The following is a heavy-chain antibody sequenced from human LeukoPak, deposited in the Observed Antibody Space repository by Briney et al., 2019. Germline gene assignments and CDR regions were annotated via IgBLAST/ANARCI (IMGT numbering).Heavy chain of an antibody. CDR3: ARHQNSGTYPLDY. CDR2: ICSGGRT. Sequence: SETLSRTCTVSGGSITDYCWSWIRQPPGGGLEWIAFICSGGRTMSNPSLKSRATMSLDTSRSQFSLKVTSVTAADTAFYYCARHQNSGTYPLDYWGQGTLVTVSS. J-gene: IGHJ4*02. V-gene: IGHV4-59*08. CDR1: GGSITDYC. D-gene: IGHD3-10*01.